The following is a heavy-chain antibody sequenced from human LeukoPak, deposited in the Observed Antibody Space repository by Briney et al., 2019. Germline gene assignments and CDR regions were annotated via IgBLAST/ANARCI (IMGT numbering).Heavy chain of an antibody. CDR2: ISSSSSYI. V-gene: IGHV3-21*01. Sequence: GGSLRLSCAASGFTFSSYSVNWVRQAPGKGLEWVSSISSSSSYIYYADSVKGRFTISRDNAKNSLYLQMNSLRAEDTAVYYCARGGLSDAFDIWGQGTMVTVSS. CDR1: GFTFSSYS. J-gene: IGHJ3*02. CDR3: ARGGLSDAFDI. D-gene: IGHD3-16*02.